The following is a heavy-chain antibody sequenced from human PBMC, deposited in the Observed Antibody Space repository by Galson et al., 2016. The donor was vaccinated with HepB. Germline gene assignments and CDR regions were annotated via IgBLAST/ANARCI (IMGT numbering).Heavy chain of an antibody. CDR3: TRGYMQNGMNV. Sequence: CAISGDSVTSDNTCWNWIRQSPSRGLEWLGRTHYRSKWFNDYADSVKSRITVTSDTSKNQFSLQLDSVTPDDTATYFCTRGYMQNGMNVWGQGTTVTVS. CDR1: GDSVTSDNTC. D-gene: IGHD5-24*01. CDR2: THYRSKWFN. J-gene: IGHJ6*02. V-gene: IGHV6-1*01.